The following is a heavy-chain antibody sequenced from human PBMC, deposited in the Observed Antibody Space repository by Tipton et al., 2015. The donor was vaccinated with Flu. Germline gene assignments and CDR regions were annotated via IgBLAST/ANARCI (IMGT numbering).Heavy chain of an antibody. CDR3: ARSDLSSGREY. CDR1: GFTLSSYS. Sequence: SLRLSCTASGFTLSSYSMNWVRQAPGKGLEWVSSISSSSSYIYYADSVKGRFTISRDNAKNSLYLQMNSLRAEDTAVYYCARSDLSSGREYWGQGTLVTVSS. J-gene: IGHJ4*02. D-gene: IGHD6-19*01. CDR2: ISSSSSYI. V-gene: IGHV3-21*01.